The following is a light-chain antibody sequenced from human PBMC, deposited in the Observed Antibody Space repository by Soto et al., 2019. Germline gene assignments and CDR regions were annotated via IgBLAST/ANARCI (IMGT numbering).Light chain of an antibody. Sequence: DIQMTQSPSTLSASVGDRVTITCRASQSISSRLAWYQQKPGKAPKVLIYDASSLETGVPSRFSGSGSGTEFTLTITSLQPDDFATYYCQQYNSYWKFGQGTKADI. CDR1: QSISSR. CDR2: DAS. CDR3: QQYNSYWK. J-gene: IGKJ1*01. V-gene: IGKV1-5*01.